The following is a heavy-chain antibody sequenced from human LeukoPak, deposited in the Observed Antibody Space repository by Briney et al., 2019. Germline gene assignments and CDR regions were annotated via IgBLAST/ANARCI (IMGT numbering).Heavy chain of an antibody. CDR3: ATSYDSSGCD. J-gene: IGHJ4*02. V-gene: IGHV3-7*01. CDR2: IKQDGGIQ. Sequence: SGGSLRLSCAASGFTFSNFWMAWVRQAPGKGLEWVANIKQDGGIQYYGDSVKGRFTISRDNARNSLYLQMNSLRAEDTALYYCATSYDSSGCDWGQGTLVTVSS. CDR1: GFTFSNFW. D-gene: IGHD3-22*01.